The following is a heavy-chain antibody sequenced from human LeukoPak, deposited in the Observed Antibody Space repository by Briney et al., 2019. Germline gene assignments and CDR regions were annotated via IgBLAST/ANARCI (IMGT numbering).Heavy chain of an antibody. D-gene: IGHD6-19*01. CDR2: ISSNGDST. CDR1: GFTFSSLP. V-gene: IGHV3-64D*06. Sequence: GGSLRLSCAASGFTFSSLPMHWVRQAPGKGLEYVSRISSNGDSTFYADSVKGRFSISRDNSKNTLYLQMSSLRAEDTAVYYCVNQISGWVSWGQGTLVTVSS. CDR3: VNQISGWVS. J-gene: IGHJ5*02.